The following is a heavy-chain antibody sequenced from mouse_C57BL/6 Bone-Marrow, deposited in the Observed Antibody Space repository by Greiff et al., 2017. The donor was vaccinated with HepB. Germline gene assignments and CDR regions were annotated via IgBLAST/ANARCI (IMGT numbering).Heavy chain of an antibody. Sequence: DVKLVESGGDLVKPGGSLKLSCAASGFTFSSYGMSWVRQTPDKRLEWVATISSGGSYTYYPDSVKGRFTISRDNAKNTLYLQMSSLQSEDTAMYYCARRGHYYAMDYWGQGTSVTVSS. V-gene: IGHV5-6*02. CDR3: ARRGHYYAMDY. D-gene: IGHD3-3*01. J-gene: IGHJ4*01. CDR1: GFTFSSYG. CDR2: ISSGGSYT.